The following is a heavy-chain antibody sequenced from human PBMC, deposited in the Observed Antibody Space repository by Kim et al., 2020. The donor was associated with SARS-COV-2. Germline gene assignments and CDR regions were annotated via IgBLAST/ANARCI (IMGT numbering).Heavy chain of an antibody. CDR2: IYYSGST. D-gene: IGHD5-18*01. Sequence: SETLSLTCTVSGGSISSYYWSWIRQPPGKGLEWIGYIYYSGSTNYNPSLKSRVTISVDTSKNQFSLKLSSVTAADTAVYYCARGGYSDGSNWGQGTLVTVSS. J-gene: IGHJ4*02. V-gene: IGHV4-59*13. CDR1: GGSISSYY. CDR3: ARGGYSDGSN.